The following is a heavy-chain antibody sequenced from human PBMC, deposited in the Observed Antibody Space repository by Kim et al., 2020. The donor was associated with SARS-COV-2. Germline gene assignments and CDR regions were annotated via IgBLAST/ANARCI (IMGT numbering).Heavy chain of an antibody. Sequence: SETLSLTCTVSGGSISSYYWSWIRQPPGKGLEWIGYIYYSGSTNYNPSLKSRVTISVDTSKNQFSLKLSSVTAADTAVYYCARTLMYYYDSSGYYHNWFDPWGQGTLVTVSS. V-gene: IGHV4-59*08. D-gene: IGHD3-22*01. CDR3: ARTLMYYYDSSGYYHNWFDP. J-gene: IGHJ5*02. CDR2: IYYSGST. CDR1: GGSISSYY.